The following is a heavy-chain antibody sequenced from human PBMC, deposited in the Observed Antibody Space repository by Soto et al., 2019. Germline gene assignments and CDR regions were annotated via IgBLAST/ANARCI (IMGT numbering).Heavy chain of an antibody. CDR1: GGSISSYY. CDR2: MYYGRST. Sequence: SETLSLTCTVSGGSISSYYWNWIRQSPGKGLEWVGYMYYGRSTNYNPSLKSRVTISGDTSKNQFSLKLSSVTAADTAVYYCARYDYGSGNDYNIDSWGQGTLVTVSS. D-gene: IGHD3-10*01. J-gene: IGHJ4*02. CDR3: ARYDYGSGNDYNIDS. V-gene: IGHV4-59*01.